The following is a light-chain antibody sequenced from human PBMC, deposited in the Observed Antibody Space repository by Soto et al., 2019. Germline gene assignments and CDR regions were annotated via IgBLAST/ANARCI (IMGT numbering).Light chain of an antibody. CDR2: GAS. J-gene: IGKJ2*01. Sequence: EIVLTQSPGTLPLFPGEGATLSCRASQSVSSSYLARYQQTPGKAPRLLMYGASSTATGIPDRFSASGSGTDFTLTIRRLEPEDFAVDYCHLYGSSPPKTFGQGTELV. CDR3: HLYGSSPPKT. CDR1: QSVSSSY. V-gene: IGKV3-20*01.